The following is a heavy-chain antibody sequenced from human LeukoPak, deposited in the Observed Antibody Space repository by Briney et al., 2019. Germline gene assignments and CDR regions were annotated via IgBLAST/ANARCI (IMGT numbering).Heavy chain of an antibody. CDR3: ARSATVTTGYFDY. CDR2: INHSGST. CDR1: GGSFSGYY. V-gene: IGHV4-34*01. Sequence: SETLSLTCAVYGGSFSGYYWSWIRQPPGKGLEWIGEINHSGSTNYNPSLKSRVTISVDTSKNQFSLKLSSVTAAETAVYYCARSATVTTGYFDYWGQGTLVTVSS. J-gene: IGHJ4*02. D-gene: IGHD4-17*01.